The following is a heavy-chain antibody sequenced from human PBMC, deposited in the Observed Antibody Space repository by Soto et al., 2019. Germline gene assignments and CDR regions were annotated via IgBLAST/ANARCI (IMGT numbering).Heavy chain of an antibody. Sequence: QVQLVQSGAEVKKPGSSVKVSCKASGGTFSCYTISWVRQAPGQGLEWMGRIIPILGIANCAQKFQGRVTITADKSTSTAYLELSSLRSADTAVYYCAREARDDAFDIWGQGTMVTVSS. D-gene: IGHD1-26*01. CDR1: GGTFSCYT. V-gene: IGHV1-69*08. CDR2: IIPILGIA. J-gene: IGHJ3*02. CDR3: AREARDDAFDI.